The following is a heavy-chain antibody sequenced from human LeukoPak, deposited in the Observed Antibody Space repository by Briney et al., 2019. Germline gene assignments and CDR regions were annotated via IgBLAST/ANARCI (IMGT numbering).Heavy chain of an antibody. CDR2: SIIVGAP. Sequence: PSETLSLTCTVSGGSISSSSYYWGWIRQPPGRGWSGLGVSIIVGAPTTTRPSRVESLDRSKNQFSLNLTSITAADTAVYYCAGQNVPTPHDYWGQGTQVTVSS. D-gene: IGHD2-2*01. V-gene: IGHV4-39*07. CDR3: AGQNVPTPHDY. J-gene: IGHJ4*02. CDR1: GGSISSSSYY.